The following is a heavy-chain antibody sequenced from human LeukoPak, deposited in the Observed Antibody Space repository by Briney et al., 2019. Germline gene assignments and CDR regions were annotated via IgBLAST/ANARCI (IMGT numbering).Heavy chain of an antibody. CDR3: ARGAPPHYDILTGLFDY. J-gene: IGHJ4*02. CDR1: GFTFSSYW. CDR2: IKQDGSEK. Sequence: GGSLRLSCAASGFTFSSYWMSWVRQAPGKGLEWVANIKQDGSEKYYVDSVKGRFTISRDNAKNSLYLQMNSLRAEDTAVYYCARGAPPHYDILTGLFDYWGQGTLVTVSS. V-gene: IGHV3-7*01. D-gene: IGHD3-9*01.